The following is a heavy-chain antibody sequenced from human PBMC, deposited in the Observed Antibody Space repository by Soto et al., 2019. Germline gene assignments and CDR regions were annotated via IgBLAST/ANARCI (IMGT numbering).Heavy chain of an antibody. CDR3: AKTETMVVVTVQPRWFDS. D-gene: IGHD2-21*02. Sequence: GGSLRLSCTASGFNFNNQAMSWIRQAPGKGLEWVSTISGSGATSLYADSVKGRFTIFKDSSQAYLDLKSLRVEDSATYYCAKTETMVVVTVQPRWFDSWGRGTLVTVSS. CDR2: ISGSGATS. CDR1: GFNFNNQA. J-gene: IGHJ5*01. V-gene: IGHV3-23*01.